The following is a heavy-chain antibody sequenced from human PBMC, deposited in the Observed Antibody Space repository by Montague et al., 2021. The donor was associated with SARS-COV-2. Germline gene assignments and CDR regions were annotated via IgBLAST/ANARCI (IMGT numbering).Heavy chain of an antibody. CDR2: ISYDGSNK. Sequence: SLRLSCAASGFTFSRYSMHWLRQAPGKGLEWVAVISYDGSNKYYADSVKGRFTISRDNSKNTLYLQMNSLKTEDTAVYYCTTGSSITIFGVVIIFDAFDIWGQGTMVTVSS. V-gene: IGHV3-30-3*01. CDR3: TTGSSITIFGVVIIFDAFDI. CDR1: GFTFSRYS. D-gene: IGHD3-3*01. J-gene: IGHJ3*02.